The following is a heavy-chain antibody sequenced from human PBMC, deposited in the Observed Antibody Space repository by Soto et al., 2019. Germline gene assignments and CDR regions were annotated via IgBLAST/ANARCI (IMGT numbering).Heavy chain of an antibody. CDR1: GFAFGSYW. J-gene: IGHJ4*02. D-gene: IGHD1-1*01. V-gene: IGHV3-74*01. Sequence: VQLVESGGGLVQPGGSLRLSCAASGFAFGSYWMHWVRQAPGKGLVWVSRISRDGAIATQADSVKGRFTISRDNAKNTLFLQMNSLRADDTAVYYCLRDQRHWNEFADQWGQGTLVTLSS. CDR3: LRDQRHWNEFADQ. CDR2: ISRDGAIA.